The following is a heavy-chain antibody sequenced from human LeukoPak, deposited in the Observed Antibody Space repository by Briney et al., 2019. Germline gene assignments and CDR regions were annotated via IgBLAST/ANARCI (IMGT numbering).Heavy chain of an antibody. CDR1: GFTFSNSW. Sequence: GGSLRLSCAASGFTFSNSWMYWVRQAPGKGLVWVSRINSDGSSTTYADSVKGQFTISRDNAKNTLYLQLNSLRAEDTAVYYCAREGSIAVAHDVFGIWGQGTMVTVSS. CDR2: INSDGSST. CDR3: AREGSIAVAHDVFGI. V-gene: IGHV3-74*01. J-gene: IGHJ3*02. D-gene: IGHD6-19*01.